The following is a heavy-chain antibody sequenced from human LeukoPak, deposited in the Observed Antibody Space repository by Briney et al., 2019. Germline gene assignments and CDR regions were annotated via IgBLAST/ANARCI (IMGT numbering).Heavy chain of an antibody. CDR3: ARVRAYGGNTPRSFDI. CDR2: IFYSGST. D-gene: IGHD4-23*01. CDR1: GGSMSNYY. J-gene: IGHJ3*02. Sequence: PWETLSLTCTVSGGSMSNYYWSWIRQPPGRGPGWVAYIFYSGSTNYNPSLKSRVTISVDTSNKQFSLKLISVTAADTAVYYCARVRAYGGNTPRSFDIWGQGTMVTVSS. V-gene: IGHV4-59*01.